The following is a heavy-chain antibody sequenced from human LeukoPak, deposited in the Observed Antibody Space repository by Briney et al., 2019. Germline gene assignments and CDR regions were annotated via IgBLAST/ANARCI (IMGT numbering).Heavy chain of an antibody. CDR2: IYYSGST. V-gene: IGHV4-59*01. J-gene: IGHJ6*02. CDR3: ARSSPLRFYYGMDV. Sequence: SETLSLTCTVSGGSISSYYWSWIRQPPGKGLEWIGYIYYSGSTNYNPSLKSRVTISADTSKNQFSLKLSSVTAADTAVYYCARSSPLRFYYGMDVWGQGTTVTVSS. CDR1: GGSISSYY. D-gene: IGHD3-3*01.